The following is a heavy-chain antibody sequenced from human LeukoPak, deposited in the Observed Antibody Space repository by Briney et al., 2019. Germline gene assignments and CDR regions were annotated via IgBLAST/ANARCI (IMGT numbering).Heavy chain of an antibody. CDR1: GFTFNTYA. V-gene: IGHV3-23*01. Sequence: GGSLRLSCEASGFTFNTYAIYWVRQAPGKGLEWVSGICGSGGCTYYADSVKGRFTISRDNSKTTVYLQMNSLTADDTAVYYCAKTTVGYSSGRYPGWPADCWGQGTLVTVSS. D-gene: IGHD6-19*01. CDR3: AKTTVGYSSGRYPGWPADC. CDR2: ICGSGGCT. J-gene: IGHJ4*02.